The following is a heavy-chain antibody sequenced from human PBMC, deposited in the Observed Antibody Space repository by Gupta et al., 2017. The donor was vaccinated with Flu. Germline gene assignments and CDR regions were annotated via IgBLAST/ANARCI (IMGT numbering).Heavy chain of an antibody. CDR1: SNYW. CDR3: AKDLYGPEVH. Sequence: SNYWMNWVRNAPGKGLVWVARINEDGTTIDSAGAVRGIFTISRDIAKNILYLEMNSLRDEDSSVYHCAKDLYGPEVHWGQGTWVSVSS. D-gene: IGHD2-8*01. CDR2: INEDGTTI. V-gene: IGHV3-74*01. J-gene: IGHJ4*02.